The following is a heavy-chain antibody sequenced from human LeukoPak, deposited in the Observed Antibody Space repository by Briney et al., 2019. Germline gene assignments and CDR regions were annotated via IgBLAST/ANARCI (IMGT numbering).Heavy chain of an antibody. CDR2: INHNGST. CDR3: ARGIPRIIMVRAKGYFDY. Sequence: SETLSLTCAVYGGSFSGYYWSWIRQPPGKGLEWIGEINHNGSTNYNPSLKSRVTISVDTSKNQFSLKLSSVTAADTAVYYCARGIPRIIMVRAKGYFDYWGQETLVTVSS. J-gene: IGHJ4*02. D-gene: IGHD3-10*01. CDR1: GGSFSGYY. V-gene: IGHV4-34*01.